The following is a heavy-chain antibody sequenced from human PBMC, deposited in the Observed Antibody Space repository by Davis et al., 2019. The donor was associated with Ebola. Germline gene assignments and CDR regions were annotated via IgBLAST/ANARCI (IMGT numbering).Heavy chain of an antibody. J-gene: IGHJ6*04. V-gene: IGHV3-15*01. Sequence: GESLKISCAASGFTFSNAWMSWVRQAPGKGLEWVGRIKSKTDGGTTDYAAPVEGRFTISRDDSKNTLYLQMNSLKTEDTAVYYCTTERGEGHYYYYGMDVWGKGTTVTVSS. CDR1: GFTFSNAW. CDR3: TTERGEGHYYYYGMDV. CDR2: IKSKTDGGTT.